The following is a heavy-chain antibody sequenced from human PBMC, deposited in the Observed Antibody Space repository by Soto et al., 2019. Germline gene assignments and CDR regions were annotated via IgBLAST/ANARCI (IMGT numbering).Heavy chain of an antibody. D-gene: IGHD1-26*01. J-gene: IGHJ5*02. CDR3: AKRELGYWFDP. CDR2: ISGSGGAT. Sequence: EVQLLESGGVLVQPGGSLRLSCAASGFTFSTYAMSWVRQAPGKGLEWVSTISGSGGATYYADSVKGRFTLSSDNSTHTVYLHMNRLRAEDTAVYYCAKRELGYWFDPWGQGTLVSVSS. V-gene: IGHV3-23*01. CDR1: GFTFSTYA.